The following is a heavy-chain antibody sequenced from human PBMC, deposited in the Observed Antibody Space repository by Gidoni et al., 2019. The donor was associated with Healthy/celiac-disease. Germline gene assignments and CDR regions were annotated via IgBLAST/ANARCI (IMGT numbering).Heavy chain of an antibody. Sequence: EVQLLESGGGLVQPGGSLGPPCAASGLTFSRYAMGWVRQAPGKGLEWVSGISGSAGGTYYADSVKGRFTISRDNSKNTLYLQMNSLTDEDTAVYYCAKDLVYIAHWGQGTLVTVSS. CDR2: ISGSAGGT. CDR3: AKDLVYIAH. D-gene: IGHD2-21*01. CDR1: GLTFSRYA. J-gene: IGHJ4*02. V-gene: IGHV3-23*01.